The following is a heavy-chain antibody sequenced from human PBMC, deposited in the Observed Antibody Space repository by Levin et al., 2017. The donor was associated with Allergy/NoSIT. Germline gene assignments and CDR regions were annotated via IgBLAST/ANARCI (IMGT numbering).Heavy chain of an antibody. D-gene: IGHD2-8*02. J-gene: IGHJ4*02. CDR3: AKDRYCVGGICPVDY. Sequence: ESLKISCATSGFTFTEYAMNWVRQAPGEGLEWVSHISGSGDVTSYADSVKGRFTVSKDFSKNTLDLQMNSLRAEDTAIYYCAKDRYCVGGICPVDYWGQGTLVTVSS. V-gene: IGHV3-23*01. CDR2: ISGSGDVT. CDR1: GFTFTEYA.